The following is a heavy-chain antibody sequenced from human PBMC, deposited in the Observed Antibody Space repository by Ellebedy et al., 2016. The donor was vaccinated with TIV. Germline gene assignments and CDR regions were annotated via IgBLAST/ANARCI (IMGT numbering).Heavy chain of an antibody. CDR1: GFTFSSYW. J-gene: IGHJ4*02. Sequence: GESLKISXAASGFTFSSYWMSWVRQAPGKGLEWVANIKQDGSEKYYVDSVKGRFTISRDNAKNSLYLQMNSLRAEDTAVYYCARDRLTIFVYDYWGQGTLVTVSS. CDR2: IKQDGSEK. CDR3: ARDRLTIFVYDY. D-gene: IGHD3-3*01. V-gene: IGHV3-7*01.